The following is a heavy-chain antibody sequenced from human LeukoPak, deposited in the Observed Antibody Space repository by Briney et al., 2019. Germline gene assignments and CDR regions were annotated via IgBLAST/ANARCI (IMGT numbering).Heavy chain of an antibody. V-gene: IGHV3-48*01. CDR2: ISSTSSTM. J-gene: IGHJ3*02. Sequence: GSLRLSCAASGFTFSSHNMNWVRQAPGKGLEWVSYISSTSSTMYYADSVRGRFTISRDNAKNSLYLQMNSLRAEDTAVYYCARDENYAFDIWGQGTMVTVSS. CDR3: ARDENYAFDI. CDR1: GFTFSSHN. D-gene: IGHD2/OR15-2a*01.